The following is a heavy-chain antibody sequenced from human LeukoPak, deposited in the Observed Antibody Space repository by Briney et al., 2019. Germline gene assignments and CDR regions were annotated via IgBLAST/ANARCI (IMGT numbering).Heavy chain of an antibody. V-gene: IGHV1-69*05. D-gene: IGHD4/OR15-4a*01. CDR1: GGTFSSYA. Sequence: GASVSVFCKASGGTFSSYAISWVRQAPGQGLEWMGGIIPIFGTANYAQKFQGRVTITTDESTSTAYMELSSLRSEDTAVYYCARGHLSDYWYFDLWGRGTLVTVSS. CDR3: ARGHLSDYWYFDL. J-gene: IGHJ2*01. CDR2: IIPIFGTA.